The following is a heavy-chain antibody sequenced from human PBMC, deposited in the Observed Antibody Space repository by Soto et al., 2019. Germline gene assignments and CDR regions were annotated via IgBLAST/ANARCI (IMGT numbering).Heavy chain of an antibody. D-gene: IGHD3-3*01. J-gene: IGHJ5*02. V-gene: IGHV1-46*01. CDR1: GDTFTSYY. CDR2: INPHGGST. Sequence: QVQLVQSGAEVKRPGASVKVSCKAPGDTFTSYYLNWVRQAPGQGLEWMGVINPHGGSTKYAQKFQGRITMTRDTSRSTVYMELSSLRSDDTAIYYCARSSGGNFGIIIEGSNWFDHWGQGTLVTVSS. CDR3: ARSSGGNFGIIIEGSNWFDH.